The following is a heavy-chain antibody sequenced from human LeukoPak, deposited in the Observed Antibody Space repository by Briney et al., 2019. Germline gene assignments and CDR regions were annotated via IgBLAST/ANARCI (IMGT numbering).Heavy chain of an antibody. Sequence: GGSLRLSCAASGFTFSSYAMSWVRQAPGKGLEWVSAISGSGGSTYYADSVKGRFTISRDNSKNTLYLQMNSLRAEDTAVYYCAKDGLRYGSGSYDDYWGQGTLVTVSS. V-gene: IGHV3-23*01. CDR2: ISGSGGST. J-gene: IGHJ4*02. CDR3: AKDGLRYGSGSYDDY. CDR1: GFTFSSYA. D-gene: IGHD3-10*01.